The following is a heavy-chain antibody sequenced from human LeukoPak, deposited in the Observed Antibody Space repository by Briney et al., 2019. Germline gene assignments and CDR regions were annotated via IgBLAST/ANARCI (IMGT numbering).Heavy chain of an antibody. J-gene: IGHJ4*02. D-gene: IGHD4-17*01. CDR2: IYWDDNK. V-gene: IGHV2-5*02. CDR1: GFSLSTSGVG. CDR3: AHYGDYRFLYYFDH. Sequence: SGPTLVSPTQTLTLTCTFSGFSLSTSGVGVGWIRQPPGKALEWLALIYWDDNKLYNPSLKSRLTITKDTSKNQVVLTMTNMDPVDTAAYYCAHYGDYRFLYYFDHWGQGTLVTVSS.